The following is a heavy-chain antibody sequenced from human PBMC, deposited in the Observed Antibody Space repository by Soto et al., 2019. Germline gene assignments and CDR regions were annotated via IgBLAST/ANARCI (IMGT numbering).Heavy chain of an antibody. Sequence: EVRLVESGGGLVKPGESLTLSCKGFDFILSPSTIHWVRRAPGKGLEWVSSISSSGHSIDYADSLQGRFTISRDNAKNSVFLHMNSLRAEDTAVYYCARDSAFSLAGPIFDFWGQGTLVTVSA. CDR1: DFILSPST. V-gene: IGHV3-21*01. D-gene: IGHD2-21*01. CDR3: ARDSAFSLAGPIFDF. J-gene: IGHJ4*01. CDR2: ISSSGHSI.